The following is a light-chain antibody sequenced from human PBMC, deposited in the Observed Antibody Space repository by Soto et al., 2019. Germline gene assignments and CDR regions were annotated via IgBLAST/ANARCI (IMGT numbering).Light chain of an antibody. J-gene: IGLJ1*01. CDR1: SSDVGSYNP. V-gene: IGLV2-23*01. CDR2: EGS. CDR3: CSYAGSTTLYV. Sequence: QSALTQPASVSGSPGQSITISCTGTSSDVGSYNPVSWYQQHPGKAPKVIICEGSKRPSGVSNRFSGSKSGNKASLTISGLQAEDEADYYCCSYAGSTTLYVFGTGTKVTVL.